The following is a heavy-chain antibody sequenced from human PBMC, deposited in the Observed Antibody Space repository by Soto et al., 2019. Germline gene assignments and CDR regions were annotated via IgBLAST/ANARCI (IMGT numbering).Heavy chain of an antibody. CDR3: AREGGYGYLALFDY. CDR2: IYYSGST. D-gene: IGHD2-2*03. Sequence: SETLSLTCTVSGGSISSGGYYWSWIRQHPGKGLEWIGYIYYSGSTYYSPSLKSRVTISVDTSKNQFSLKLSSVTAADTAVYYCAREGGYGYLALFDYWGQGTLVTVSS. V-gene: IGHV4-31*03. J-gene: IGHJ4*02. CDR1: GGSISSGGYY.